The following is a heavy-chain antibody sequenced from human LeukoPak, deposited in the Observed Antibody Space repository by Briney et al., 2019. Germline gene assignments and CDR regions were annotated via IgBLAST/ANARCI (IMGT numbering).Heavy chain of an antibody. CDR1: GFTFSSYG. V-gene: IGHV3-9*01. J-gene: IGHJ4*02. CDR3: AKDSCSSTSCYFDY. D-gene: IGHD2-2*01. CDR2: ISWNSGSI. Sequence: PGGSLRLSCAASGFTFSSYGMHWVRQAPGKGLEWVSGISWNSGSIGYADSVKGRFTISRDNAKNSLYLQMNSLRAEDTALYYCAKDSCSSTSCYFDYWGQGTLVTVSS.